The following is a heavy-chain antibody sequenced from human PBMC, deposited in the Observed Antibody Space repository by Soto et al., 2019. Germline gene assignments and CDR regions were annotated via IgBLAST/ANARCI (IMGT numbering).Heavy chain of an antibody. CDR2: INAGNGNT. CDR3: AMNVAVTTEFYY. J-gene: IGHJ4*02. D-gene: IGHD4-17*01. V-gene: IGHV1-3*01. Sequence: QRLEWMGWINAGNGNTKYSQKFQGRVTITRDTSASTAYMELSSLRSEDAAGHYFAMNVAVTTEFYYWGLGDLVPVSS.